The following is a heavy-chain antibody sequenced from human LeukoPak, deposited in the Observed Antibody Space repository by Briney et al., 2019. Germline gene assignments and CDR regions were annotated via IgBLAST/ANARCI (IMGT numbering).Heavy chain of an antibody. V-gene: IGHV4-59*01. CDR1: GGSISSCY. CDR3: ARGAYYDILTGPLDY. CDR2: IYYSGST. J-gene: IGHJ4*02. D-gene: IGHD3-9*01. Sequence: SETLSLTCTVSGGSISSCYWSWIRQPPGKGLEWIGYIYYSGSTNYNPSLKSRVTISVDTSKNQFSLKLSSVTAADTAVYHCARGAYYDILTGPLDYWGQGTLVTVSS.